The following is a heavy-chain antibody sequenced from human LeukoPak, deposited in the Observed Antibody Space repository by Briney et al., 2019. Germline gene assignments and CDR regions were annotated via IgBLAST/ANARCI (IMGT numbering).Heavy chain of an antibody. CDR2: INAGNGNT. D-gene: IGHD3-22*01. CDR1: GYTFTSYA. J-gene: IGHJ3*02. CDR3: ASGTTYDSSGFHAFDI. V-gene: IGHV1-3*01. Sequence: ASVKVSCKASGYTFTSYAMHWVRQAPGQRLEWMGWINAGNGNTKYSQKFQGRVTITGDTSASTAYMELSSLRSEDTAVYYCASGTTYDSSGFHAFDIWGQGTMVTVSS.